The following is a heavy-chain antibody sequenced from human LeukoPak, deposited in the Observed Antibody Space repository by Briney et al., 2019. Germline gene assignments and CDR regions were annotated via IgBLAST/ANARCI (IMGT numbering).Heavy chain of an antibody. D-gene: IGHD3-16*01. J-gene: IGHJ4*02. CDR2: IIPSGDIT. CDR3: AKGGEKFDY. V-gene: IGHV3-23*01. Sequence: GGSLRLSCAASGFILSSHGMKWVRQAPGEGLGWVSGIIPSGDITYYADSEKGRFTISRDNSKNPLYLKMNSLRAEDTAIYYCAKGGEKFDYWGQGTLVTVSS. CDR1: GFILSSHG.